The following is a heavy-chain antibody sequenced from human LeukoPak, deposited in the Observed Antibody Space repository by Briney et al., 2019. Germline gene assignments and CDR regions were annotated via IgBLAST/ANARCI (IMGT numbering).Heavy chain of an antibody. V-gene: IGHV3-23*01. CDR2: ISSSGGGT. J-gene: IGHJ6*02. CDR3: AKTLTTTPYYYYGMDV. D-gene: IGHD3-22*01. CDR1: GFTFSSYA. Sequence: GGSLRLSCAASGFTFSSYAMTWVRQAPGKGPEWVSAISSSGGGTYYADSVKGRFPISRDNSKNTLDLQMDSLRVKDTAVYYCAKTLTTTPYYYYGMDVWGQGITVTVSS.